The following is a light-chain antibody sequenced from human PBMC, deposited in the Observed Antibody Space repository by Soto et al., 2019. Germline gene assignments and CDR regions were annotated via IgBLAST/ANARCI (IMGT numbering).Light chain of an antibody. CDR2: GAS. CDR3: QQYASSPFT. CDR1: QSVTSSK. J-gene: IGKJ3*01. V-gene: IGKV3-20*01. Sequence: EIVLTQSPGTLSLSPGERASLSCRASQSVTSSKLAWYQQKPGQAPRLLIYGASSRAAGIPDGFIGSGSGTDFTLTITRLEPEDFAVYHCQQYASSPFTFVPGATVDIK.